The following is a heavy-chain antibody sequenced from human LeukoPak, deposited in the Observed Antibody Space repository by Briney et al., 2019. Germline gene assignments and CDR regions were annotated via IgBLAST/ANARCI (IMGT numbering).Heavy chain of an antibody. CDR2: IIPIFGTA. D-gene: IGHD6-13*01. Sequence: SVKVSCKASGGTFSSYAISWVRQAPGQGLEWMGGIIPIFGTANYAQKFQGRVTITTDESTSTAYMELSSLRSEDTAVYYCAREESSSSWYDYFDYWGQGTLVTVSS. V-gene: IGHV1-69*05. CDR3: AREESSSSWYDYFDY. CDR1: GGTFSSYA. J-gene: IGHJ4*02.